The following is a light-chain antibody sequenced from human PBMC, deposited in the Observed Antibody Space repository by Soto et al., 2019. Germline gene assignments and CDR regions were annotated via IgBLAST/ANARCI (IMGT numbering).Light chain of an antibody. J-gene: IGKJ5*01. V-gene: IGKV1-12*01. CDR1: QSISSS. Sequence: DIQMTQSPSSVSASVGDRVTITCRASQSISSSLAWYQQKPGTVPKLLIYAASSLQSGVPSRFSGSVAGTEFTLSLTSLQPEDFGTYYCQQGDSFPITFGQGTRLDIK. CDR2: AAS. CDR3: QQGDSFPIT.